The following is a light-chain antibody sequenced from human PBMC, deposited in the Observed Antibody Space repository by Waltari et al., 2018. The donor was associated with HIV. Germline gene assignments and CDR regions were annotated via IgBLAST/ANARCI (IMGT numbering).Light chain of an antibody. CDR3: QAWDSNTGV. CDR1: KLGDKF. J-gene: IGLJ2*01. Sequence: SYELTQPPSVSVSPGQTASITCSGDKLGDKFPYWYQQKPVQSPVLAISIDTKRPSGIPERFSGSRSGNTATLTISGTQAMAEDDYYCQAWDSNTGVFGGGTKLTVL. CDR2: IDT. V-gene: IGLV3-1*01.